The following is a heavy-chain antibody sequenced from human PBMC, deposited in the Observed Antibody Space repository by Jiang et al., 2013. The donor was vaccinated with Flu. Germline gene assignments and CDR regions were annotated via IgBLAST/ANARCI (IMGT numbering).Heavy chain of an antibody. Sequence: PGLVKPSETLSLTCTVSGGSISSYYWSWIRQPPGKGLEWIGYIYYSGSTNYNPSLKSRVTISVDTSKNQFSLKLSSVTAADTAVYYCASGRIAAAGEGWFDPWGQGTLVTVSS. CDR3: ASGRIAAAGEGWFDP. J-gene: IGHJ5*02. CDR1: GGSISSYY. D-gene: IGHD6-13*01. CDR2: IYYSGST. V-gene: IGHV4-59*01.